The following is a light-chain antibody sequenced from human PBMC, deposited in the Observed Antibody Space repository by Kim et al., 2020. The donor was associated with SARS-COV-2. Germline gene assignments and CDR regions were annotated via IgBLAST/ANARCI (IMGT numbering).Light chain of an antibody. J-gene: IGLJ2*01. CDR3: TSYTGSDTLI. V-gene: IGLV2-14*03. CDR1: SCDVGPYNY. Sequence: GQWITISCSGTSCDVGPYNYFSWYQQHPATAPKLMFYDVSSPPSVLARRFACSKSGYAASLTISGLQADDEADYYCTSYTGSDTLIFGRGTQLTVL. CDR2: DVS.